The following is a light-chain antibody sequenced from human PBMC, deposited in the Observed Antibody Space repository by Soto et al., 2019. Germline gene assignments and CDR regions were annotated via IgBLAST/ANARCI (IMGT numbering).Light chain of an antibody. CDR1: NSNIGAGYD. V-gene: IGLV1-40*01. CDR2: GNS. J-gene: IGLJ1*01. CDR3: QSYDSSNNYV. Sequence: QSVLTQPPSVSGAPGQRVTISCTGSNSNIGAGYDVHWYQQLPGTAPKLLIYGNSNRPSGVPDRFSGSKSVTSASLAITGLQAEDEADYYCQSYDSSNNYVFGTGTKSPS.